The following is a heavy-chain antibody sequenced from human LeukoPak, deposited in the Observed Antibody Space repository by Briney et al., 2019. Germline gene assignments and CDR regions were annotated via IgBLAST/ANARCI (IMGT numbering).Heavy chain of an antibody. V-gene: IGHV3-48*02. D-gene: IGHD3-22*01. CDR2: ISSSSSAI. CDR3: ARRGVVVTHFDY. J-gene: IGHJ4*02. Sequence: GGSLRLSCAASGFTFNTYSMNWVRQAPGKGLEWVSYISSSSSAICYADSVKGRFTISRDNAKNSLYLQMNSLRDEDTAVYYCARRGVVVTHFDYWGQGTLVTVSS. CDR1: GFTFNTYS.